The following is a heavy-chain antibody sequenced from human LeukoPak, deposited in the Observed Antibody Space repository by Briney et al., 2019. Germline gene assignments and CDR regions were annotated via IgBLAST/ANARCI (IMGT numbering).Heavy chain of an antibody. CDR3: AKASAYYYDSSGYFSYYFDY. Sequence: PGGSLRLSCSFSGFTFSSYVMHWVRQAPGKGLEWVAFIRYDGSNKYYADSVKGRFTISRDNSKNTLYLQMNSLRAEDTAVYYCAKASAYYYDSSGYFSYYFDYWGQGTLDTVSS. CDR2: IRYDGSNK. J-gene: IGHJ4*02. V-gene: IGHV3-30*02. D-gene: IGHD3-22*01. CDR1: GFTFSSYV.